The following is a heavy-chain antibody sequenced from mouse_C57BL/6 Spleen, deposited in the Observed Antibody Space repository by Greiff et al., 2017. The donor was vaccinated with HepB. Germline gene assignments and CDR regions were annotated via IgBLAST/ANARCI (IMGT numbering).Heavy chain of an antibody. D-gene: IGHD1-2*01. V-gene: IGHV1-69*01. CDR2: IDPSDSYT. Sequence: QVQLKQPGAELVMPGASVKLSCKASGYTFTSYWMHWVKQRPGQGLEWIGEIDPSDSYTNYNQKFKGKSTLTVDKSSSTAYMQLSSLTSEDSAVYYCARGEGPTAAYWGQGTLVTVSA. CDR3: ARGEGPTAAY. CDR1: GYTFTSYW. J-gene: IGHJ3*01.